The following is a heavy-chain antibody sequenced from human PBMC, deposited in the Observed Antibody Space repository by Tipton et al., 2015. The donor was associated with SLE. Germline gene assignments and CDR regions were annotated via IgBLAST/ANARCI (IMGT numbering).Heavy chain of an antibody. CDR2: ISYSGNT. CDR1: GGSISSYY. V-gene: IGHV4-59*06. J-gene: IGHJ6*03. CDR3: AREIRFLEWLSYYYYMDV. Sequence: TLSLTCTVSGGSISSYYWSWIRQPPGKGLEWLGYISYSGNTFYNPSLKSRLTISVDPSKNQFSLNFNSVTAADTAVYYCAREIRFLEWLSYYYYMDVWGKGTTVTVSS. D-gene: IGHD3-3*01.